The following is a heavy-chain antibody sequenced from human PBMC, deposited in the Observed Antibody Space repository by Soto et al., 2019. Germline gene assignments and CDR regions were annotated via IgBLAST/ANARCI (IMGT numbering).Heavy chain of an antibody. D-gene: IGHD3-10*01. J-gene: IGHJ6*03. CDR1: GGSISSYY. Sequence: PSETLSLTCTVSGGSISSYYWSWIRQPPGKGLEWIGYIYYSGSTNYNPSLKSRVTISVDTSKNQFSLKLSSVTAADTAVYYCARGVVPDPGWFGELLIHYYYYMDVWGKGTTVTVSS. V-gene: IGHV4-59*01. CDR3: ARGVVPDPGWFGELLIHYYYYMDV. CDR2: IYYSGST.